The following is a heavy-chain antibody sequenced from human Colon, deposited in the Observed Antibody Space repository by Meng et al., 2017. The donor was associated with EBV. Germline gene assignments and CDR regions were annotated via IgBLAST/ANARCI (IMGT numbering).Heavy chain of an antibody. CDR1: RDPFMSYS. CDR2: INNDTGKT. Sequence: PGASVKVPGGCFRDPFMSYSKNWVRQAPGQGLEWIGWINNDTGKTKYDQGVTGRFVFFLDTSVRTAYLPISSLNAEDTAVYYCARDRGSSGWSNWFDPWGQGTLVTVSS. CDR3: ARDRGSSGWSNWFDP. D-gene: IGHD6-13*01. V-gene: IGHV7-4-1*02. J-gene: IGHJ5*02.